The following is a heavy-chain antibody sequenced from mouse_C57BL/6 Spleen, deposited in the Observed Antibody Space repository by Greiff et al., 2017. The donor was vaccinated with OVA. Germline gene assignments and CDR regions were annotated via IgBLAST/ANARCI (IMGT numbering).Heavy chain of an antibody. CDR3: ARSGRYFDV. J-gene: IGHJ1*03. CDR2: IHPNSGST. V-gene: IGHV1-64*01. D-gene: IGHD4-1*01. Sequence: QVQLQQPGAELVKPGASVKLSCKASGYTFTSYWMHWVKQRPGQGLEWIGMIHPNSGSTNYNEKFKGKATLTVDKSSSTAYMQLSSLTSEDSAVYYCARSGRYFDVWGTGTTVTVSS. CDR1: GYTFTSYW.